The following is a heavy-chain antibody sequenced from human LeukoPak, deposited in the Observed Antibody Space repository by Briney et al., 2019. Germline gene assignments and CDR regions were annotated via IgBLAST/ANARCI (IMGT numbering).Heavy chain of an antibody. Sequence: GGSLRLSCAASGFTFSSYAMHWVRQAPGKGLEWVAVISYDGSNKYYADSVKGRFTISRDNSKNTLYLQMNSLRAEDTAVYYCASEGGHCSNGICSYFDYWGQGSLVTVSS. CDR2: ISYDGSNK. J-gene: IGHJ4*02. CDR3: ASEGGHCSNGICSYFDY. CDR1: GFTFSSYA. V-gene: IGHV3-30-3*01. D-gene: IGHD2-8*01.